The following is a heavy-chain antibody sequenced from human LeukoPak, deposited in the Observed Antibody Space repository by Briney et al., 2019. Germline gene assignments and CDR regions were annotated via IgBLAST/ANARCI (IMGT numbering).Heavy chain of an antibody. Sequence: NPSETLSLTCAVYGGSFSGYYWSWIRQPPGKGLEWIGEINHSGSTNYNPSLKSRVTISVDTSKNQFSLKLSSVTAADTAVYYCASAMIGVPDDAFDTWGQGTMVTLSS. J-gene: IGHJ3*02. D-gene: IGHD3-22*01. CDR1: GGSFSGYY. CDR3: ASAMIGVPDDAFDT. CDR2: INHSGST. V-gene: IGHV4-34*01.